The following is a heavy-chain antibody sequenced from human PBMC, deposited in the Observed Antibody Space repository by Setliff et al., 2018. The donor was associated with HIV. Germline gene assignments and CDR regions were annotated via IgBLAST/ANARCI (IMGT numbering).Heavy chain of an antibody. J-gene: IGHJ4*02. CDR1: GYSISIGYY. CDR3: ARAEGRLLWFGETRAPDHYYFDY. D-gene: IGHD3-10*01. CDR2: IYHSGIT. Sequence: SETLSLTCAVSGYSISIGYYWGWIRQAPGKGLEWIGNIYHSGITYYNPSLKSRVTISVDTSKNQFSLKLSSVTAADTAVYYCARAEGRLLWFGETRAPDHYYFDYWGQGTLVTVSS. V-gene: IGHV4-38-2*01.